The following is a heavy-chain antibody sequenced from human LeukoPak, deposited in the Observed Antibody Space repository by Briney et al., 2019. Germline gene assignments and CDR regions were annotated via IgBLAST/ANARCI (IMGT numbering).Heavy chain of an antibody. Sequence: GASVKVSCKASGYTFTSYGISWVRQAPGQGLEWMGWISAYNGNTNYAQKLQGRVTMTTDTSTSTAYMELRSLRSDDTAVYYCARVVGFVSYDFWSGYYNSFDYWGQGTLVTVSS. J-gene: IGHJ4*02. CDR3: ARVVGFVSYDFWSGYYNSFDY. D-gene: IGHD3-3*01. CDR1: GYTFTSYG. CDR2: ISAYNGNT. V-gene: IGHV1-18*01.